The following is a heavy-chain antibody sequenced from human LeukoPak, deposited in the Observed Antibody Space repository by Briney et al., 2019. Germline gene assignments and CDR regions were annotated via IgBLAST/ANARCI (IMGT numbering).Heavy chain of an antibody. V-gene: IGHV1-8*01. D-gene: IGHD4-17*01. CDR2: MNPNSGNT. Sequence: GASVKVSCKASGYTFTSYDINWVRQATGQGLEWMGWMNPNSGNTGYAQKFQGRVTMTRNTSISTAYMELSSLRSDDTAVYYCARDLMSTVTGGDAFDIWGQGTMVTVSS. CDR3: ARDLMSTVTGGDAFDI. J-gene: IGHJ3*02. CDR1: GYTFTSYD.